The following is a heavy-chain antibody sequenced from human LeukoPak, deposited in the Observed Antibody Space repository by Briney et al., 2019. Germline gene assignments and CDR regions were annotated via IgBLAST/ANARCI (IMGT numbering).Heavy chain of an antibody. CDR3: ARDPIDGYNYEYCQH. V-gene: IGHV3-23*01. CDR1: GFTFSSYA. Sequence: PGGSLRLSCAASGFTFSSYAMSWVRQAPGKGLEWVSAISGSGGSTYYADSVKGRFTISRDNSKNTLYLQMNSLRAEDTAVYYCARDPIDGYNYEYCQHWGQGTLVTVSS. CDR2: ISGSGGST. J-gene: IGHJ1*01. D-gene: IGHD5-24*01.